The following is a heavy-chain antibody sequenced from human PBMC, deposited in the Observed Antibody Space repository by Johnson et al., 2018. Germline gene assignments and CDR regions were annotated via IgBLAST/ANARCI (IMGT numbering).Heavy chain of an antibody. CDR3: TRLPSLSYSIAYSYYGMDV. CDR2: IRSKADSYAT. V-gene: IGHV3-73*02. J-gene: IGHJ6*02. CDR1: GFNFSDSA. Sequence: VQLQESGGGLVQPGGSLKLSCAASGFNFSDSAIHWVRQASGKGLEWVGRIRSKADSYATAYAASVKGRFTVSRDDSKNTAYLQMNSLKTEDTAVYYCTRLPSLSYSIAYSYYGMDVWGQGTTVTVSS. D-gene: IGHD2-21*01.